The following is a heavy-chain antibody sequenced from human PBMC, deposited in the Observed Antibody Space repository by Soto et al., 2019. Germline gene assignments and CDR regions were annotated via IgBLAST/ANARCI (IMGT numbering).Heavy chain of an antibody. D-gene: IGHD3-10*01. V-gene: IGHV3-30-3*01. J-gene: IGHJ6*02. CDR2: ISHDGSNK. CDR1: GFTFSSYA. CDR3: AREESYYGMDV. Sequence: GGSLRLSCAASGFTFSSYAMHWVRQAPGKGLEWVAVISHDGSNKYYADSVKGRFTISRDNSKNTLYLQMNSLRAEDTAVYCCAREESYYGMDVWGQGTTVTVS.